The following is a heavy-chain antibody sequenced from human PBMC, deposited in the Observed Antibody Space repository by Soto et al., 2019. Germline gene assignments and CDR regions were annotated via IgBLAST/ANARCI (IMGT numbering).Heavy chain of an antibody. CDR2: ISSSGSNI. V-gene: IGHV3-48*03. CDR1: GFTFSIYE. Sequence: EVQLVEAGGGLVQPGGSLRLSCAASGFTFSIYEMNWVRQAPGTGLEWVSYISSSGSNIYYADPVKGRFTISRDNAKNSLYLQMNSLRAEETAVYYCARAPYSCASFYYYYGMDVWGQGPTVTVSS. CDR3: ARAPYSCASFYYYYGMDV. J-gene: IGHJ6*02. D-gene: IGHD6-6*01.